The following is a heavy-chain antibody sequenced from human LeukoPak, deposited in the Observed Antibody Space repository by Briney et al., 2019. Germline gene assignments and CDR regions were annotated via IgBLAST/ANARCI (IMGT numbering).Heavy chain of an antibody. V-gene: IGHV3-21*01. CDR3: ARVGLIWFGELNHYYYGMDV. CDR1: GFTFSSYS. CDR2: ISSSSSYI. D-gene: IGHD3-10*01. J-gene: IGHJ6*02. Sequence: GGSLRLSCAASGFTFSSYSMNWVRQAPGKGLEWVSSISSSSSYIYYADSVKGRFTISRDNAKNSLYLQMNSLRAEDTAVYYCARVGLIWFGELNHYYYGMDVWGQGTTVTVSS.